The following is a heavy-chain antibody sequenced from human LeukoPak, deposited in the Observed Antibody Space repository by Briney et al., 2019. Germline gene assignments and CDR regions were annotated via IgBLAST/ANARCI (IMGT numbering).Heavy chain of an antibody. V-gene: IGHV3-30*04. CDR2: ISYDGSNK. Sequence: GSLRLSCAASGFTFSSYAMHWVRQAPGKGLEWVAVISYDGSNKYYADSVKGRFTISRDNSKNTLYLQMNSLRAEDTAVYYCAKLAGSYYPVDYWGQGTLVTVSS. D-gene: IGHD3-10*01. J-gene: IGHJ4*02. CDR1: GFTFSSYA. CDR3: AKLAGSYYPVDY.